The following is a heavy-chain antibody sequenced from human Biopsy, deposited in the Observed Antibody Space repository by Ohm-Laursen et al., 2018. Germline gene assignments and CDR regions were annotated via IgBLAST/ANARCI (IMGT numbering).Heavy chain of an antibody. J-gene: IGHJ4*02. D-gene: IGHD3-3*01. CDR1: GGTFSNYA. CDR2: IIAVSGLV. Sequence: ASVKVSCKASGGTFSNYAISWVRQAPGEGLEWMGGIIAVSGLVNYAPKFQGRVSITADKSTTTAYMELSNLKPEDTAVYYCATPFQYYDSWGGYPPFDHWGQGTLVTVSS. V-gene: IGHV1-69*10. CDR3: ATPFQYYDSWGGYPPFDH.